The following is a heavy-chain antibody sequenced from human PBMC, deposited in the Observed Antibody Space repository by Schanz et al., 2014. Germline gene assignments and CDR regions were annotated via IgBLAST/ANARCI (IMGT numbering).Heavy chain of an antibody. V-gene: IGHV3-23*01. CDR2: ISGSGGST. D-gene: IGHD3-10*01. Sequence: EVQLLESGGGLVEPGGSLRLSCAASGFSFSSYAMGWVRQARGKGLEWVSAISGSGGSTYYADSVKGRFTISRDNSKNTLYLQMNSLRAEDTAVYYCARPALWCGDNCFDPWGQGTLVTVSS. CDR1: GFSFSSYA. J-gene: IGHJ5*02. CDR3: ARPALWCGDNCFDP.